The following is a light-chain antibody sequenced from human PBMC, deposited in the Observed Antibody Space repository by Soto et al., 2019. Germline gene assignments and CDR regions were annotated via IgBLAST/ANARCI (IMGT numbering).Light chain of an antibody. Sequence: EIVMTQSPATVPVAPGERVTLSCRASQRVSIDLAWYQQKPGQAPRLLIYGASTRATDIPPSFTGSGSGTEFTLTISSLQYEDIVVYYCQQYNKCPQTFGQGTKVEIK. CDR2: GAS. J-gene: IGKJ1*01. CDR3: QQYNKCPQT. CDR1: QRVSID. V-gene: IGKV3-15*01.